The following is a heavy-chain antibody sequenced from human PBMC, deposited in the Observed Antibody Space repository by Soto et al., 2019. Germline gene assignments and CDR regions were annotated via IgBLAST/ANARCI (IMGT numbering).Heavy chain of an antibody. Sequence: QEKLVESGGGVVQPGGSLRLSCEASGFMFSSYALHWVRQAPGKGLEWLAIISYDGGNTYYADSVKSRFTISRDGSRYTVYLEMDSLRPEDTGVDYCARDPRPSGYERNMDVWGQGTTVTVS. CDR2: ISYDGGNT. J-gene: IGHJ6*02. CDR1: GFMFSSYA. D-gene: IGHD5-12*01. V-gene: IGHV3-30*17. CDR3: ARDPRPSGYERNMDV.